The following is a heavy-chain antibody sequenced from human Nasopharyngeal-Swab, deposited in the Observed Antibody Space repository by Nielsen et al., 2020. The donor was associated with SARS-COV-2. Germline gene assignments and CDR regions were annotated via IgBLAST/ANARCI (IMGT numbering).Heavy chain of an antibody. CDR1: GLSFSSYW. D-gene: IGHD1-26*01. CDR2: INSDGDTT. J-gene: IGHJ4*02. Sequence: GRSLRPSCAVSGLSFSSYWMHWVRQAPGKVLVSVSRINSDGDTTSYADSVKGRFTISRDNAKNTLYLQMSGLRGEDTAVYYCAKGRVGATPYYLDYWCQGTLVTVSS. V-gene: IGHV3-74*01. CDR3: AKGRVGATPYYLDY.